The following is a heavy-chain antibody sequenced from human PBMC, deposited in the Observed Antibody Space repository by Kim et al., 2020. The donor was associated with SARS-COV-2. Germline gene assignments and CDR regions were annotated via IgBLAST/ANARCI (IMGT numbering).Heavy chain of an antibody. CDR2: ISSSGSTI. CDR1: GFTFSDYY. D-gene: IGHD6-13*01. Sequence: GGSLRLSCAASGFTFSDYYMSWIRQAPGKGLEWVSYISSSGSTIYYAYSVKGRFTISRDNAKNSLYLQMNSLRAEDPAVYYCARVRGAAGPFYYYYYGMDVWGQGTTVTVSS. CDR3: ARVRGAAGPFYYYYYGMDV. J-gene: IGHJ6*02. V-gene: IGHV3-11*01.